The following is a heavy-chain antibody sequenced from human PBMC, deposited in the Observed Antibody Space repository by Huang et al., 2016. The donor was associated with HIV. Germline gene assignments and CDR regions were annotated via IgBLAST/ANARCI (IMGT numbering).Heavy chain of an antibody. V-gene: IGHV4-34*02. CDR3: ARRYNSRRDY. Sequence: QVQLEQWGAGLLKASETLSLTCAVYGGSFSGYYWNWLRKAPGKGVEWVGEINHSGNTNYNPSLKSRVNMSVDTSKSQFSLYLTSLSAADTGTYFCARRYNSRRDYWGRGTLVTVHS. D-gene: IGHD3-22*01. CDR1: GGSFSGYY. CDR2: INHSGNT. J-gene: IGHJ4*02.